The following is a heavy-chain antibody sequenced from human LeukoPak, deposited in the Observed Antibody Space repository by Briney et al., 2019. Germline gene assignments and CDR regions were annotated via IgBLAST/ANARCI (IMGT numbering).Heavy chain of an antibody. CDR1: GGSISSSSYY. CDR3: ARGGTLRTFDY. Sequence: KSSETLSPTCTVSGGSISSSSYYSGWIRQPPGKGLEWIGSIYYSGSTYHNPSLKSRVTISVDTSKNQFSLKLSSVTAADTAVYFCARGGTLRTFDYWGQGTLVTVSS. CDR2: IYYSGST. V-gene: IGHV4-39*01. J-gene: IGHJ4*02. D-gene: IGHD3-16*01.